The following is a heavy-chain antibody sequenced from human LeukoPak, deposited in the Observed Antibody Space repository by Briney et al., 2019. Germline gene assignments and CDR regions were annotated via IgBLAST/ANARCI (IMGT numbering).Heavy chain of an antibody. CDR2: INHSGST. Sequence: SETLSLTCAVYGGSFSGYYWSWIRQPPGKGQEWIGEINHSGSTKYNPSVKSRVTISVDTSKNQFSLKLSSVTAADTAVYYCARHRDNLYYYDSSSYSLAALDIWGQGTMVTVSS. CDR1: GGSFSGYY. J-gene: IGHJ3*02. D-gene: IGHD3-22*01. CDR3: ARHRDNLYYYDSSSYSLAALDI. V-gene: IGHV4-34*01.